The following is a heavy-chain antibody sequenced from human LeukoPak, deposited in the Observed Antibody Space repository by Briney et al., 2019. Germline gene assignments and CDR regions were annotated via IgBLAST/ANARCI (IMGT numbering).Heavy chain of an antibody. CDR3: AREPTIPYFDY. Sequence: GGSLRLSRAASGFTFSTYEMNWVRQAPGKGLEWVSYISSSGTVIYYADSVKGRFTISRDNAKKSLYLQMNSLRAEDTAVYYCAREPTIPYFDYWGQGTLVTVPS. J-gene: IGHJ4*02. CDR1: GFTFSTYE. D-gene: IGHD4/OR15-4a*01. V-gene: IGHV3-48*03. CDR2: ISSSGTVI.